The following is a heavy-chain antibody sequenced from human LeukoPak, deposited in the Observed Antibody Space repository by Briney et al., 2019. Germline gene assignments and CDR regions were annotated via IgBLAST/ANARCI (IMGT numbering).Heavy chain of an antibody. CDR1: GFPFSSYW. J-gene: IGHJ4*02. CDR2: IKQDGGET. V-gene: IGHV3-7*01. CDR3: AAHEG. Sequence: GGSLRLSCAASGFPFSSYWVAWVRQAPGKGLEWVASIKQDGGETFYVDSVKGRFTISRDNAKNSLYLQMNSLRAEDTAVYYCAAHEGWGQGTLVTVSS.